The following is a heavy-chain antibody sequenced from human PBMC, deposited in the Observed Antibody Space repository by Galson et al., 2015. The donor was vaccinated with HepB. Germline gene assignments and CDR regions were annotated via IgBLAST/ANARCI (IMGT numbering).Heavy chain of an antibody. CDR3: TRDSSSWPY. V-gene: IGHV3-49*04. Sequence: SLRLSCAASGFTFGDYAMSWVRQAPGKGLEWVGFIRSKAYGGTTEYAASVKGRFTISRDDSKSIAYLQMNSLKTEDTAVHYCTRDSSSWPYWGQGTLVTVSS. CDR2: IRSKAYGGTT. CDR1: GFTFGDYA. D-gene: IGHD6-13*01. J-gene: IGHJ4*02.